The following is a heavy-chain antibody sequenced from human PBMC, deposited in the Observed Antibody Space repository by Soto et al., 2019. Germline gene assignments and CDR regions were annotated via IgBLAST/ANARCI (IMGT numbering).Heavy chain of an antibody. CDR3: AKRDCSGGSCYLSVGWFDP. CDR1: GFTFNTYA. D-gene: IGHD2-15*01. Sequence: EVQLLESGGGLVQPGGSLRLSCAVSGFTFNTYAVSWVRQAPGQGLEWVSGLSGSDDTTYYADSVKGRFTMSRDKSKKIVYLQMNNLGAGDTALYYCAKRDCSGGSCYLSVGWFDPWGQGTLVTVSS. J-gene: IGHJ5*02. CDR2: LSGSDDTT. V-gene: IGHV3-23*01.